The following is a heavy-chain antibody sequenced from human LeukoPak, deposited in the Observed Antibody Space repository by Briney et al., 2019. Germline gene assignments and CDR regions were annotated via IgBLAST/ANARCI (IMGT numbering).Heavy chain of an antibody. CDR3: ERGMGY. CDR1: GFTLSTYV. D-gene: IGHD5-24*01. CDR2: IRSNGDNT. Sequence: GGSPRLFYSISGFTLSTYVMHWVRRARGKGLEYVSAIRSNGDNTFYAGSIMGRFTISRDNSKNTLYLQMSSLRAYYTAVYYCERGMGYWGQGTLVTVSS. J-gene: IGHJ4*02. V-gene: IGHV3-64D*06.